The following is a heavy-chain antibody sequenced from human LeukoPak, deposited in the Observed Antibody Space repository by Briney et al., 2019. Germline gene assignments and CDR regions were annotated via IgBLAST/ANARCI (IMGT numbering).Heavy chain of an antibody. V-gene: IGHV1-18*01. D-gene: IGHD4-23*01. J-gene: IGHJ6*02. CDR3: ARVRTVAYYSYGMDV. Sequence: RASVKVSCKASGYTFTSYGISWVRQAPGQGPEWMGWISAYNGNTNYAQNLRGRVTMTTDTTTSTAYMELRSLRSDDTAVYYCARVRTVAYYSYGMDVWGQGTTVTVSS. CDR1: GYTFTSYG. CDR2: ISAYNGNT.